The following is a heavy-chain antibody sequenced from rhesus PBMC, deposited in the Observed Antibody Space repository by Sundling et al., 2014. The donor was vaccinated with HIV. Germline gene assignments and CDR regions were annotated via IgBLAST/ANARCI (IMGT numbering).Heavy chain of an antibody. D-gene: IGHD2-8*01. CDR2: IYWDDDV. CDR1: GFSLSTSGLG. J-gene: IGHJ3*01. Sequence: QVTLKESGPALVKPTQTLTLTCTFSGFSLSTSGLGVGWIRQPSRKTLEWLAHIYWDDDVRYNTSLKSRLTISKDTSKKQVVLTMTNMDPVDTATYYCARIIADIVVVVSASFYDAFDFWGQGLRVTVSS. CDR3: ARIIADIVVVVSASFYDAFDF. V-gene: IGHV2-174*02.